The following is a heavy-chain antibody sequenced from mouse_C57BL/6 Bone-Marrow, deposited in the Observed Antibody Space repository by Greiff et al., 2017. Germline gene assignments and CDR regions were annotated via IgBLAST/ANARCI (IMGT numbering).Heavy chain of an antibody. Sequence: EVHLVESGGGLVKPGGSLKLSCAASGFTFSDYGMHWVRQAPEQGLEWVAYISSGSSTIYYADTVKGRFTISRDNAKNTLFLQMSSLRSEDTAMYYCARKNYYGSRRGYYAMDYWGQGTSVTVAS. CDR3: ARKNYYGSRRGYYAMDY. CDR1: GFTFSDYG. J-gene: IGHJ4*01. CDR2: ISSGSSTI. D-gene: IGHD1-1*01. V-gene: IGHV5-17*01.